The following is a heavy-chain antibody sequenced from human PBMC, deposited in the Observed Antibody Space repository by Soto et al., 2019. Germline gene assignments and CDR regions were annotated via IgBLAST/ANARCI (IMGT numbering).Heavy chain of an antibody. CDR3: ARGLDDDNWFFDY. D-gene: IGHD1-20*01. J-gene: IGHJ4*02. CDR1: EVIVSRNY. V-gene: IGHV3-66*01. Sequence: GPIRLSCAASEVIVSRNYMSWVRQAPGKGLEWVSVIYSGGTTYYADSVKGRFTISRDDSKNTLYLQMNSLRAEDTAVYYCARGLDDDNWFFDYWGQGTLVTVSS. CDR2: IYSGGTT.